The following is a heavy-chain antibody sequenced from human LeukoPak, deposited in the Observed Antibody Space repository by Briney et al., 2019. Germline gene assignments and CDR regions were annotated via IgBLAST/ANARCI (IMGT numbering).Heavy chain of an antibody. CDR3: AREKESYYYMDV. V-gene: IGHV3-66*02. Sequence: PGGSLRLSCAASGFTVSGNYMSWVRQAPGKGLEWVSVIYSGASTYYADSVKGRFTISRDNSKNTLYLQMNSLRAEDTAVHYCAREKESYYYMDVWGKGTTVTVSS. J-gene: IGHJ6*03. CDR1: GFTVSGNY. CDR2: IYSGAST.